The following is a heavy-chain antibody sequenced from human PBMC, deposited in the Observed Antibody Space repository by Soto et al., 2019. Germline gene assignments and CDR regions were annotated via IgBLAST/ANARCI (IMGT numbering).Heavy chain of an antibody. J-gene: IGHJ4*02. V-gene: IGHV5-51*01. D-gene: IGHD3-3*01. Sequence: GESLKISCKGSGYNFAGYWIAWVRQMPGKGLELMGIIYPSDSDTRYRPSFQCRVTISADKSISSAYLQWSSLRASDTAMYYCARGGVSTRTFDYWGQGTPVTVSS. CDR1: GYNFAGYW. CDR2: IYPSDSDT. CDR3: ARGGVSTRTFDY.